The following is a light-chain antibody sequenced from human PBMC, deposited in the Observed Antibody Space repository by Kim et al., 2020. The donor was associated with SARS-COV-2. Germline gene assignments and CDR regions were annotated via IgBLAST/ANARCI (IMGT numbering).Light chain of an antibody. CDR2: GAS. J-gene: IGKJ2*01. V-gene: IGKV3-15*01. CDR3: QQYNDWYA. CDR1: QNVARH. Sequence: SVSPGPSVTLSCTARQNVARHLACYQPKPGHAPRLLIYGASTTATDVPARFSGSGSGTEFTLTISSLQSEDFAVYYCQQYNDWYAFGQGTKLEI.